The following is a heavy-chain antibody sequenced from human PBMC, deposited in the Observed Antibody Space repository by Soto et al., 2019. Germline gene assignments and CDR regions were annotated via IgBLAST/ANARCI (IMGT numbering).Heavy chain of an antibody. CDR1: GGSITTGGYY. V-gene: IGHV4-31*03. Sequence: KPSETLSLTCTVSGGSITTGGYYWSWIRQLPGKGLEWIGHRYYSESTYYNPSLKSRVSISLDTTKNQFALKLSFVTAADTAMYYCARTKCSGGSCYSWSLAYWGQGTPVTVSS. D-gene: IGHD2-15*01. CDR3: ARTKCSGGSCYSWSLAY. CDR2: RYYSEST. J-gene: IGHJ4*02.